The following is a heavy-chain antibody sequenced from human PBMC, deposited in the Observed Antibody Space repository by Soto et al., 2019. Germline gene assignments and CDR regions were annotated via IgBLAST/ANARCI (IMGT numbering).Heavy chain of an antibody. J-gene: IGHJ6*02. CDR1: GGSFSGYY. Sequence: SETLSLTCAVYGGSFSGYYWSWIRQPPGKGLEWIGEINHSGSTNYNPSLKSRVTISVDTSKNQFSLKLSSVTAADTAVYYCARVSIAATYYYYGMDVWGQGTTVTVSS. D-gene: IGHD6-6*01. CDR2: INHSGST. CDR3: ARVSIAATYYYYGMDV. V-gene: IGHV4-34*01.